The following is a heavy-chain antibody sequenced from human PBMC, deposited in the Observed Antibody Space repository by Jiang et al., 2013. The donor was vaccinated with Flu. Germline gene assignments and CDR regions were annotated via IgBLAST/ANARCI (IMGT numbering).Heavy chain of an antibody. J-gene: IGHJ3*02. CDR2: IYPGDSDT. CDR3: ARPSRRHDAFDI. Sequence: SYWIGWVRQMPGKGLEWMGIIYPGDSDTRYSPSFQGQVTISADKSISTAYLQWSSLKASDTAMYYCARPSRRHDAFDIWGQGTMVTVSS. D-gene: IGHD6-25*01. V-gene: IGHV5-51*01. CDR1: SYW.